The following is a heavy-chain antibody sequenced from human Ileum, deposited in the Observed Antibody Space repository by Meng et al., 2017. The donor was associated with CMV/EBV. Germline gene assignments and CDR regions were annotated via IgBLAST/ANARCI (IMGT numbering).Heavy chain of an antibody. Sequence: ASGFTFSGHWMHWVRQAPGKGLMWLSRISGDGTSINYADSVKGRFTISRDNAKNTLYLQMSSLRTEDTAVYYCTKGVNAAYGLVDQWGQGALVTVSS. D-gene: IGHD4-17*01. CDR2: ISGDGTSI. CDR1: GFTFSGHW. CDR3: TKGVNAAYGLVDQ. J-gene: IGHJ4*02. V-gene: IGHV3-74*01.